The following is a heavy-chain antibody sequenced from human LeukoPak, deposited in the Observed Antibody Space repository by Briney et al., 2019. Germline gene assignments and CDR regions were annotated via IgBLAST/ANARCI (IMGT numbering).Heavy chain of an antibody. Sequence: SETLSLTCTVSDGSISSYYWSWIRQPPGKGLQWIGYIYYSGSTNYNPSLKSRVTISVDRSKNQFSLKLRSVTAADTAVYYCARVTGYMIEDYFDSWGQGTLVTVSS. CDR1: DGSISSYY. J-gene: IGHJ4*02. CDR3: ARVTGYMIEDYFDS. D-gene: IGHD3-22*01. CDR2: IYYSGST. V-gene: IGHV4-59*01.